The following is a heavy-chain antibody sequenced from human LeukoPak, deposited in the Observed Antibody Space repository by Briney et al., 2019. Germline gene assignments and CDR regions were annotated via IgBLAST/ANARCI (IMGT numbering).Heavy chain of an antibody. J-gene: IGHJ3*02. CDR1: GYTFTSYY. CDR3: ARDELRYFDWLSRGAFDI. CDR2: INPSGGST. D-gene: IGHD3-9*01. V-gene: IGHV1-46*01. Sequence: ASVKVSCKASGYTFTSYYMHWVRQAPGQGLEWMGIINPSGGSTSYAQKFQGRVTMTRDTSTSTVYMEPSSLRSEDTAVYYCARDELRYFDWLSRGAFDIWGQGTMVTVSS.